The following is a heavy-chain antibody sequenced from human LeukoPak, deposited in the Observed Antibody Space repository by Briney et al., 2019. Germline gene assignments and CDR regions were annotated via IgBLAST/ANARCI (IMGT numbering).Heavy chain of an antibody. D-gene: IGHD1-26*01. V-gene: IGHV1-2*02. CDR2: IIPNSGAT. CDR1: GYTFTGYY. Sequence: ASVKVSCKASGYTFTGYYMHWVRQAPGQGLEWMGWIIPNSGATNYAQNFQGRVTMTRDTSISTAYMELNRLTSEDTAVYYCARQLGATSRDYWGQGTLVTVSS. J-gene: IGHJ4*02. CDR3: ARQLGATSRDY.